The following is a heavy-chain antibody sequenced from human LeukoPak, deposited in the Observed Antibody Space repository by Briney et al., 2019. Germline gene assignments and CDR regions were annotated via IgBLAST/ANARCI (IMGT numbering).Heavy chain of an antibody. J-gene: IGHJ5*02. D-gene: IGHD1-7*01. CDR3: ARGATSNYASMFDP. V-gene: IGHV3-7*02. Sequence: GGSLRLSCAASGFTFSSYWMSWVRQAPGKGLEWVANIKQDGSEKYYVDSVKGRFTISRGNAKNSLYLQMNSLRAEDTAVYYCARGATSNYASMFDPWGQGTLVTVSS. CDR1: GFTFSSYW. CDR2: IKQDGSEK.